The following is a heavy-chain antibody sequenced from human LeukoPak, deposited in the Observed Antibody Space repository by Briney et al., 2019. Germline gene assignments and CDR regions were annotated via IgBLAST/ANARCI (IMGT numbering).Heavy chain of an antibody. Sequence: PGGSLRLSCAASGFTFSSYAMSWVRQPPGKGLEWVSTISGSGGGIYYADSVKGRFTISRDNSKNTLYLQMNSLRPEDTAVYYCAGYFCSGGSCYRYFDYWGQGTLVTVSS. CDR1: GFTFSSYA. CDR2: ISGSGGGI. J-gene: IGHJ4*02. V-gene: IGHV3-23*01. CDR3: AGYFCSGGSCYRYFDY. D-gene: IGHD2-15*01.